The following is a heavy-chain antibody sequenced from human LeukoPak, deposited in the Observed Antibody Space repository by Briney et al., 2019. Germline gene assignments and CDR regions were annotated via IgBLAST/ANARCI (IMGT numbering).Heavy chain of an antibody. Sequence: SETPSLTCTVSGGSISSYYWSWIRQPPGKGLEWIGYIYYSGSTNYNPSLKSRVTISVDTSKNQFSLKLSSVTAADTAVYYCARHGYSYGPDYWGQGTLVTVSS. D-gene: IGHD5-18*01. V-gene: IGHV4-59*01. CDR1: GGSISSYY. CDR3: ARHGYSYGPDY. CDR2: IYYSGST. J-gene: IGHJ4*02.